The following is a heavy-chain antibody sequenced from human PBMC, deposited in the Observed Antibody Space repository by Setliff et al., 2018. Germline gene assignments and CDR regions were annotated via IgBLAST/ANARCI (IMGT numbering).Heavy chain of an antibody. CDR2: IYHSGST. V-gene: IGHV4-38-2*01. Sequence: PLETLSLTCAVSGYSISSGYYWGWIRQPPGKGLEWIGSIYHSGSTYYNPSLKSRVTISVDTSKNQFSLKLSSVTAADTAVYYCARHSSRPYWGQGTLVTVSS. CDR1: GYSISSGYY. CDR3: ARHSSRPY. J-gene: IGHJ4*02.